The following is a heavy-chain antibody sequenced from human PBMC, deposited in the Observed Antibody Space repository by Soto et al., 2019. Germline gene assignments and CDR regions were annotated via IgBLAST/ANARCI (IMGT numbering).Heavy chain of an antibody. Sequence: GSLLPPGSASGFTSSSYAMSWVRQAPGKGLEWVSAISGSGGSTYYADSVKGRFTISRDNSKNTLYLQMNSLRAKDTAVYYCAKSNVAGREEYYGMDVWGQGTTVTVYS. CDR2: ISGSGGST. V-gene: IGHV3-23*01. CDR1: GFTSSSYA. CDR3: AKSNVAGREEYYGMDV. J-gene: IGHJ6*02. D-gene: IGHD6-19*01.